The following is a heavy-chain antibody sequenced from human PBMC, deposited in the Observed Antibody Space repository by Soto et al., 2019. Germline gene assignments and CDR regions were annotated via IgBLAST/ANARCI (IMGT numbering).Heavy chain of an antibody. CDR3: ARQGQELVRGWFDP. CDR1: GGSINSNNYY. J-gene: IGHJ5*01. D-gene: IGHD6-13*01. CDR2: MYYSGST. Sequence: SETLSLTCTVSGGSINSNNYYWGWIRQPPGKGLEWIGSMYYSGSTYYNASLRSRTTISVDTSKNQFSLKLSSVTAADTAVYYCARQGQELVRGWFDPWGQGTLVTVSS. V-gene: IGHV4-39*01.